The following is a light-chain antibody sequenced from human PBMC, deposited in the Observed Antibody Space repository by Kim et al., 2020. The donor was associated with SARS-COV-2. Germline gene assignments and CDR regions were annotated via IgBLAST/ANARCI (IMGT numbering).Light chain of an antibody. Sequence: AAVGDRVTIACRASQGITRWLAWYQQQPGKAPKLLIDDASNLKRGVPSRFSGSGSGTEFTLTISSLQPDDFATYYCQQYDSFSYTFGPGTKLEI. CDR2: DAS. J-gene: IGKJ2*01. CDR1: QGITRW. CDR3: QQYDSFSYT. V-gene: IGKV1-5*01.